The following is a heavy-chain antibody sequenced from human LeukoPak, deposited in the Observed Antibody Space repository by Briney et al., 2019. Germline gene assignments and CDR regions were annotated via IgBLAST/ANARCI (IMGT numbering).Heavy chain of an antibody. CDR1: GGSISSYY. Sequence: SETLSLTCTVSGGSISSYYWSWIRQPPGKGLEWIGYIYYSGSTNYNPSPKSRVTISVDTSKNQFSLKLSSVTAADTAVYYCARHNYDFWSVVVGYFDYWGQGTLVTVSS. V-gene: IGHV4-59*08. D-gene: IGHD3-3*01. J-gene: IGHJ4*02. CDR2: IYYSGST. CDR3: ARHNYDFWSVVVGYFDY.